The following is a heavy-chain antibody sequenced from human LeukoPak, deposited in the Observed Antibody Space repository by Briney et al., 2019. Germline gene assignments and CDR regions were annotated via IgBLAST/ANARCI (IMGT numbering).Heavy chain of an antibody. CDR2: ISASGGTT. Sequence: AGSLRLSCAASGFTFSSYALSWDRQAAGKGLEWVSVISASGGTTYYADSVKGRFTISRDTSKDTVYLQMHSLRAEDTAVYYCAKGDVLPSYPTFDYWGQGTLVTVSS. V-gene: IGHV3-23*01. CDR1: GFTFSSYA. J-gene: IGHJ4*02. D-gene: IGHD3-9*01. CDR3: AKGDVLPSYPTFDY.